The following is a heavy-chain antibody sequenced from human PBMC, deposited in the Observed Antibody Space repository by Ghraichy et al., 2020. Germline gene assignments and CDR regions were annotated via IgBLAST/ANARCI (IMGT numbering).Heavy chain of an antibody. Sequence: SETLSLTCTVSGGSISSSSYYWGWIRQPPGKGLEWIGSIYYSGSTYYNPSLKSRVTISVDTSKNQFSLKLSSVTAADTAVYYCARDRGCSGGSRYSYGVYYYYYGMDVWGQGTTVTVSS. D-gene: IGHD2-15*01. CDR1: GGSISSSSYY. J-gene: IGHJ6*02. CDR3: ARDRGCSGGSRYSYGVYYYYYGMDV. CDR2: IYYSGST. V-gene: IGHV4-39*07.